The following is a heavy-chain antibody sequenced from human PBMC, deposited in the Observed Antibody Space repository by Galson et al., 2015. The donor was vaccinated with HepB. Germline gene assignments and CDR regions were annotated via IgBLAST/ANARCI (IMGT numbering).Heavy chain of an antibody. CDR3: ARDPEMATMTNYYYYYGMDV. Sequence: SVKVSCKASGYTFTSYYMHWVRQAPGQGLEWMGIINPSGGSTSYAQKFQGRVTMTRDTSTSTVYMELSSLRSEDTAVYYCARDPEMATMTNYYYYYGMDVWGQGTTVTVSS. D-gene: IGHD5-24*01. CDR1: GYTFTSYY. CDR2: INPSGGST. J-gene: IGHJ6*02. V-gene: IGHV1-46*01.